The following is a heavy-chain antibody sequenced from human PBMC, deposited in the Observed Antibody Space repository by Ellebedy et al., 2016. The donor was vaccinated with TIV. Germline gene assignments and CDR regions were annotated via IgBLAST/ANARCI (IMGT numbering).Heavy chain of an antibody. CDR1: GYTFTGYY. CDR2: INPNSGGT. Sequence: ASVKVSCKASGYTFTGYYLHWVRQAPGQGLEWMGWINPNSGGTDYAQKFQGRVTMTRDTSISTAYMEMSRLRSDDTAVYYWARGLIVVAASYGLDVWGQGTTVTVSS. J-gene: IGHJ6*02. CDR3: ARGLIVVAASYGLDV. D-gene: IGHD6-19*01. V-gene: IGHV1-2*02.